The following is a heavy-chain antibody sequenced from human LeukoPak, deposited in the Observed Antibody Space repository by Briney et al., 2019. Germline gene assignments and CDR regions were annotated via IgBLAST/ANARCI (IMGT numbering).Heavy chain of an antibody. J-gene: IGHJ4*02. CDR3: ATLTWDPSDRPFDY. D-gene: IGHD1-26*01. Sequence: SETLSLTCTVSGGSISSGNYFRDYLWGWIRQPPGKGLEWIGHIYSSGTAFYSPSLQSRVTMSVDTSKNRFSLNLNSMTAADTAVYYCATLTWDPSDRPFDYWGQGILVTVSS. CDR2: IYSSGTA. CDR1: GGSISSGNYF. V-gene: IGHV4-39*01.